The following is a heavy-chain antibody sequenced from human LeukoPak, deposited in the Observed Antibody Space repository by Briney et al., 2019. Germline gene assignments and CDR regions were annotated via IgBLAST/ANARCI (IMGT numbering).Heavy chain of an antibody. CDR3: ARLSHCSSTSCTTSDWFDP. CDR2: INHSGST. V-gene: IGHV4-34*01. J-gene: IGHJ5*02. Sequence: SETLSLTCTVSGDSFSSYYWSWIRQPPGKGLEWIGEINHSGSTNYNPSLKSRVTISVDTSKNQFSLKLSSVTAADTAVYYCARLSHCSSTSCTTSDWFDPWGQGTLVTVSS. D-gene: IGHD2-2*01. CDR1: GDSFSSYY.